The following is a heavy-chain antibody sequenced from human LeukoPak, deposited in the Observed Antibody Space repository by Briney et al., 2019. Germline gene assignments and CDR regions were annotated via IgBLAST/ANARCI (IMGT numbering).Heavy chain of an antibody. Sequence: ASVKVSCKVSGYTLTELSMHWVRQAPGKGLEWMGGFDPEDGETIYAQKFQGRVTMTEDTSTDTAYMELSSLRSEDTAVYYCATTPTHQTYYYGSGRFYGMDVWGQGTTVTVSS. CDR3: ATTPTHQTYYYGSGRFYGMDV. V-gene: IGHV1-24*01. J-gene: IGHJ6*02. CDR2: FDPEDGET. D-gene: IGHD3-10*01. CDR1: GYTLTELS.